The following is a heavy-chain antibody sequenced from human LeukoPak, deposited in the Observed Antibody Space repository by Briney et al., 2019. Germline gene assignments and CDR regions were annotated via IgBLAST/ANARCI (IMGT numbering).Heavy chain of an antibody. CDR3: VAMLRGVGY. D-gene: IGHD3-10*01. CDR2: IRNKVNSHTT. CDR1: GFTFSNYA. V-gene: IGHV3-72*01. J-gene: IGHJ4*02. Sequence: PGGSLRLSCAASGFTFSNYAMTWVRQAPGKGLEWVGRIRNKVNSHTTDYPASVKGRFTISRDDSTNSVYLQMNSLKTEETAVYYCVAMLRGVGYWGQGTLVTVSS.